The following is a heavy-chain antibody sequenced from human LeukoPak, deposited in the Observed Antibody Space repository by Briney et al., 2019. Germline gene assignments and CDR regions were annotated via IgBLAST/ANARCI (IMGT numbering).Heavy chain of an antibody. Sequence: SSETLSLTCTVSGGSISSHYWSWIRQPPGKGLEWIAGYIYYSGSTNYNPSLKSRVTISVDTSKNRFSLKLSTVTVADTAVYYCARRPTGDPKFDYWGQGTLVTVSS. CDR2: IYYSGST. CDR1: GGSISSHY. CDR3: ARRPTGDPKFDY. J-gene: IGHJ4*02. D-gene: IGHD7-27*01. V-gene: IGHV4-59*08.